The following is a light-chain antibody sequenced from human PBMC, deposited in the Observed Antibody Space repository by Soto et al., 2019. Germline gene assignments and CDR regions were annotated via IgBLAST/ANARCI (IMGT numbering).Light chain of an antibody. J-gene: IGLJ1*01. CDR1: SSDVGAYKY. CDR2: DVT. Sequence: SALTKPRAVSGSPGKSVTISCTGTSSDVGAYKYVSWYQHYPGEAPKVMIYDVTQRPSGVPDRFSGTKSGNTASLTISGRQAVDEAAYYCCSYAGSYTWVFVSATKSPS. CDR3: CSYAGSYTWV. V-gene: IGLV2-11*01.